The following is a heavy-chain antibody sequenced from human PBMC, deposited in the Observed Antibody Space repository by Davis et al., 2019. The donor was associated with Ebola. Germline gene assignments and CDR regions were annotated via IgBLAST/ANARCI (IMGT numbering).Heavy chain of an antibody. CDR2: ISPSGGRT. D-gene: IGHD3-10*01. J-gene: IGHJ4*02. V-gene: IGHV3-23*01. CDR1: GFTFSSYA. CDR3: TRTFYSGSGTYYNPDY. Sequence: PGGSLRLSCAASGFTFSSYAMTWVRQAPGKGLEWVSSISPSGGRTYYADSVRSRFTISRDNSKNTLYLQMNSLRAEDAAVYYCTRTFYSGSGTYYNPDYWGQGTLVTVSS.